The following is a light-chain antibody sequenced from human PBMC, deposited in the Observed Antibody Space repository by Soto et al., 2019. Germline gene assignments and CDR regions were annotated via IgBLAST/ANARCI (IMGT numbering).Light chain of an antibody. V-gene: IGKV3-11*01. CDR1: LNVNSY. CDR2: DAS. Sequence: VLSQSPATLSLSPGERPTLSCRASLNVNSYLAWYQQKPGQAPRLLIYDASNRAAGIPARFSGSGSGTDFTLTISSLEPEDFAIYYCQQRQYWPPITFGQGTRLEI. J-gene: IGKJ5*01. CDR3: QQRQYWPPIT.